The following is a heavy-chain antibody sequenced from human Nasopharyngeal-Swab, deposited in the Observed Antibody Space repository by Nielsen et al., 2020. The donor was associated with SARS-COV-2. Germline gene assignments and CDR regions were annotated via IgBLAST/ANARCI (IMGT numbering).Heavy chain of an antibody. V-gene: IGHV4-34*01. J-gene: IGHJ6*02. CDR3: ARGGVVVGYYGMDV. CDR1: GGSFNGFY. CDR2: INHNERT. D-gene: IGHD2-2*01. Sequence: SQTLSLTCSVSGGSFNGFYWNWIRQRPGKGLDWIGEINHNERTNYNPSLKSRVTISVDTSKNQFSLKLSSVTAADTAVYYCARGGVVVGYYGMDVWGQGTTVTVSS.